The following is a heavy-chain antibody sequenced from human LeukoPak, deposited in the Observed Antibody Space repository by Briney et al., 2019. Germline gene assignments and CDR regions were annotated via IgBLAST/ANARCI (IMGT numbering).Heavy chain of an antibody. D-gene: IGHD3-10*01. CDR3: ARDVHGAGSYLPDYMDV. Sequence: GGSLRLSCLVSGLKFSSDAMNWVRQAPGKGLEWLAHIGSDGTRLYTDSVKGRFTISRDNAENSGYMQMNSLRGEDTAVYFCARDVHGAGSYLPDYMDVWGKGTTVTVS. CDR1: GLKFSSDA. V-gene: IGHV3-48*01. J-gene: IGHJ6*03. CDR2: IGSDGTRL.